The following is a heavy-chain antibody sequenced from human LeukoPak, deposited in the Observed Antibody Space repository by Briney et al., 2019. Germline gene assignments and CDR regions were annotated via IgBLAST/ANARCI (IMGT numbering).Heavy chain of an antibody. J-gene: IGHJ4*02. Sequence: QPGGSLRLSCAASGFTFSSYSMNWVRQAPGKGLEWVSYISSSSSTIYYADSVKGRFTISRDNAKNSLYLQMNSLRAEDTAVYYCARVYYDSSGYSPDYWGQGTLVTVSS. D-gene: IGHD3-22*01. V-gene: IGHV3-48*04. CDR2: ISSSSSTI. CDR1: GFTFSSYS. CDR3: ARVYYDSSGYSPDY.